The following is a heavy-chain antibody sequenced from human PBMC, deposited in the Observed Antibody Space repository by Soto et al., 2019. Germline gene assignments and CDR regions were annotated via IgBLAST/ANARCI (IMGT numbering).Heavy chain of an antibody. Sequence: GGSLRLSCAASGFTFSGYCMNWVRQAPGKGLEWVSSISSSSYIYYADSVKGRVTISRDNAKNSLYLQMNSLRAEDTAVYYCASGIGPGYYYERHDYWGQGTLVTVSS. J-gene: IGHJ4*02. D-gene: IGHD3-22*01. V-gene: IGHV3-21*01. CDR1: GFTFSGYC. CDR2: ISSSSYI. CDR3: ASGIGPGYYYERHDY.